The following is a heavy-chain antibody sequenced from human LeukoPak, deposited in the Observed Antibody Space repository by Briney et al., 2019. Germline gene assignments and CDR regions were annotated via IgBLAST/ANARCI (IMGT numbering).Heavy chain of an antibody. V-gene: IGHV4-59*08. CDR3: AKVSDRDSSGYYWGFEY. CDR1: GGSISSYY. D-gene: IGHD3-22*01. CDR2: IYYSGST. Sequence: PSETLSLTCTVSGGSISSYYWSWIRQPPGKGLGCIGYIYYSGSTNYNPSLKSRVTISVDTSRNQFSLKLTSVTAADTAVYYCAKVSDRDSSGYYWGFEYWGQGTLVTVSS. J-gene: IGHJ4*02.